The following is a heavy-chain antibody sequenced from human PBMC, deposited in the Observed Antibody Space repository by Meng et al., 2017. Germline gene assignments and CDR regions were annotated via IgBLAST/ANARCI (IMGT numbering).Heavy chain of an antibody. CDR3: ARDSGSYLQLRLDAFDI. V-gene: IGHV5-51*01. CDR2: IYPGDSDT. D-gene: IGHD1-26*01. CDR1: GYSFTNYW. Sequence: KVSCKGSGYSFTNYWIGWVRQMPGKGLEWMGIIYPGDSDTRYSPSFQGQVTISADKSISTAYLQWSSLKASDTAMYYCARDSGSYLQLRLDAFDIWGQGTRVT. J-gene: IGHJ3*02.